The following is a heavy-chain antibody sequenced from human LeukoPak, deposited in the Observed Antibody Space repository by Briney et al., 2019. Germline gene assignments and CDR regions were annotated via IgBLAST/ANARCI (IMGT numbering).Heavy chain of an antibody. J-gene: IGHJ5*02. CDR1: GFTFSSYG. CDR3: VTLKLVSA. D-gene: IGHD6-13*01. Sequence: GGSLRLSCAASGFTFSSYGMHWVRQAPGKGLEWVAFIRYDGSNKYYADSVKGRFTISRDNSKNTLYLQMNSLRAEDTAVYYCVTLKLVSAWPQGTLVSVSS. V-gene: IGHV3-30*02. CDR2: IRYDGSNK.